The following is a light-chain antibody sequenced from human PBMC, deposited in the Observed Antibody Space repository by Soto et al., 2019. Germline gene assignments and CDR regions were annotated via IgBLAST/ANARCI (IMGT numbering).Light chain of an antibody. J-gene: IGKJ3*01. Sequence: HMTQAPSSLSASVGDRVTITCRSSQDIRVHLAWYLQKPVKVPQLLIHTSSPLHSGVTSRLSATGFGTDVTLTINSLQPEDVGVYFCQKCNGGPFSFGPGTTVDVK. CDR1: QDIRVH. CDR2: TSS. V-gene: IGKV1-27*01. CDR3: QKCNGGPFS.